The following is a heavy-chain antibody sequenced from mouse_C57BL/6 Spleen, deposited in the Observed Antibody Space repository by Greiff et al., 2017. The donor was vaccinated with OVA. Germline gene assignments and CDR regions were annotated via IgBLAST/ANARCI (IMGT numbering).Heavy chain of an antibody. CDR1: GFTFSDYY. J-gene: IGHJ1*03. CDR2: INYDGSST. V-gene: IGHV5-16*01. Sequence: EVKLVESEGGLVQPGRSMKLSCTASGFTFSDYYMAWVRQVPEKGLEWVANINYDGSSTYYLDSLKSRFIISRDNAKNILYLQMSSLKSEDTATYYCAREITTVAESYWYFDVWGTGTTVTVSS. D-gene: IGHD1-1*01. CDR3: AREITTVAESYWYFDV.